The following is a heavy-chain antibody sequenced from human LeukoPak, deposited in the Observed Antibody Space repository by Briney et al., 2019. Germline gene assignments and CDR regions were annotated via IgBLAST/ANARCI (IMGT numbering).Heavy chain of an antibody. Sequence: KSSETLSLTCTVSGGSISSSSHYWGWIRQPPGKGLEWIGSIYYSGTTAYNPSLKSRVTISVDTSKNQFSLKLSSVTAADTAVYYCVRWQSGNMFHPPWGQGTLVTVSS. V-gene: IGHV4-39*01. J-gene: IGHJ5*02. D-gene: IGHD3-10*02. CDR2: IYYSGTT. CDR3: VRWQSGNMFHPP. CDR1: GGSISSSSHY.